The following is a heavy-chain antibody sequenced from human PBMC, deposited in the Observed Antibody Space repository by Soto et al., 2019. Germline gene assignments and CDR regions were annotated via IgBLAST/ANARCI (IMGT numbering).Heavy chain of an antibody. CDR3: ARGGGVGVAGSAAFEM. CDR2: INPATGAA. V-gene: IGHV1-2*02. D-gene: IGHD3-3*01. CDR1: GYPVTAYY. Sequence: QLHLVQSGAVVKKPGASVTVSCSASGYPVTAYYMHWVRQAPGRGLEWMGGINPATGAAKYTQTFQGRGTMPGDPSTSTVFMELSGLTSEDTAVFYWARGGGVGVAGSAAFEMWGQGTLVTVSS. J-gene: IGHJ3*02.